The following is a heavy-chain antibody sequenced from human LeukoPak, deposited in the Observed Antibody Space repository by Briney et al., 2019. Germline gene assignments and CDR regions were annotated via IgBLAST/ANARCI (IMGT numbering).Heavy chain of an antibody. J-gene: IGHJ4*02. V-gene: IGHV4-39*01. Sequence: SETLSLTCTVSGGSISSSSYYWGWIRQPPGKGLEWIGSIYYSGSTYYNPSLKSRVTISVDTSKNQFSLKLSSVTAADTAVYYCARHAIVVVTAIGSFDYWGQGTLVTASS. CDR3: ARHAIVVVTAIGSFDY. CDR2: IYYSGST. CDR1: GGSISSSSYY. D-gene: IGHD2-21*02.